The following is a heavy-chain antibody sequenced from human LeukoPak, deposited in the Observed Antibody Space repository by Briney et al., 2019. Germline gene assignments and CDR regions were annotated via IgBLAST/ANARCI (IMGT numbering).Heavy chain of an antibody. J-gene: IGHJ4*02. CDR3: ARDQYTYYDFWSGYYLFDY. CDR1: GFTFSSYS. Sequence: GGSLRLSCAASGFTFSSYSMNWVRQAPGKGLEWVSSISSSSSYIYYADSVKGRFTISRDNAKNSLYLQMNSLRAEDTAVYYCARDQYTYYDFWSGYYLFDYWGQGTLVTVSS. CDR2: ISSSSSYI. D-gene: IGHD3-3*01. V-gene: IGHV3-21*01.